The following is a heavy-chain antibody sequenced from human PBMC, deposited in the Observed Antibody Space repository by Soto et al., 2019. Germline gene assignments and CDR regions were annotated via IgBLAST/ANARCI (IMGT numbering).Heavy chain of an antibody. CDR2: INHSGST. D-gene: IGHD3-10*01. Sequence: PSETLSLTCAVYGGSFSGYYWSWIRQPPGKGLEWIGEINHSGSTNYNPSLKSRVTITVDTSKNQFSLKLSSVTAADKAVYYCARAGSGSYYPSFDYWGQGTLVTVSS. CDR3: ARAGSGSYYPSFDY. CDR1: GGSFSGYY. J-gene: IGHJ4*02. V-gene: IGHV4-34*01.